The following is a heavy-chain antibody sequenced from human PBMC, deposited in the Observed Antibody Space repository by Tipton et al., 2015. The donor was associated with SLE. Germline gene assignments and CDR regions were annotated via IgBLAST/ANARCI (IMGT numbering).Heavy chain of an antibody. Sequence: SLRLSCAASGFTFDDYAMHWVRQAPGKGLEWVSGISWNSGSIGYADSVKGRFTISRDNAKNPLYLQMNSLRAEDTALYYCAKGFGQGYCSGGSCFDAFDIWDQGTMVTVSS. J-gene: IGHJ3*02. D-gene: IGHD2-15*01. CDR3: AKGFGQGYCSGGSCFDAFDI. CDR1: GFTFDDYA. V-gene: IGHV3-9*01. CDR2: ISWNSGSI.